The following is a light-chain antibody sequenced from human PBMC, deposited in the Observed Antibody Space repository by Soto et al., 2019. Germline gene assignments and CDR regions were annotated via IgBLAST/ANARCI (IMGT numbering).Light chain of an antibody. CDR2: GAS. J-gene: IGKJ4*01. CDR3: QQYGSSPNT. Sequence: EIVLTQSPGTLSLYPGERATLSCRASQSVSSSYLAWYQQKPGQAPRLLIYGASSRATGIPDRFSGSGSGTDFTLTISRLEPEDFAVYYCQQYGSSPNTFGGGTKVEIK. CDR1: QSVSSSY. V-gene: IGKV3-20*01.